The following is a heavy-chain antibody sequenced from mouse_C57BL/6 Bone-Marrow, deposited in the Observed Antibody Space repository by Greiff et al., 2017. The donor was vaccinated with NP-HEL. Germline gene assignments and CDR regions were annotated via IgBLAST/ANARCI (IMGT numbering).Heavy chain of an antibody. V-gene: IGHV5-4*03. D-gene: IGHD2-1*01. CDR1: GFTFSSYA. CDR2: ISDGGSYT. J-gene: IGHJ3*01. Sequence: EVKLMESGGGLVKPGGSLKLSCAASGFTFSSYAMSWVRQTPEKRLEWVATISDGGSYTYYPDNVKGRFTISRDNAKNNLYLQMSHLKSEDTAMYYCASYGNPFAYWGQGTLVTVSA. CDR3: ASYGNPFAY.